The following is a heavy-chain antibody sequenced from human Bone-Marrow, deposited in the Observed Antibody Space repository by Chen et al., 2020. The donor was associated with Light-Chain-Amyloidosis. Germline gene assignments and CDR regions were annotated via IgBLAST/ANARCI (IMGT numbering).Heavy chain of an antibody. D-gene: IGHD4-17*01. Sequence: EVQLVESGGGLIQPGGSLRLSCAASGFTVSSNYLSWVRQAPGKGLEWVAVIYSGGSTYYADSVKGRFTISRDNSKNTLYLQMNSLRAEDTAVYYCARAKRDYGDFNYYYGMDVWGQGTTVTVSS. CDR3: ARAKRDYGDFNYYYGMDV. CDR1: GFTVSSNY. CDR2: IYSGGST. V-gene: IGHV3-53*01. J-gene: IGHJ6*02.